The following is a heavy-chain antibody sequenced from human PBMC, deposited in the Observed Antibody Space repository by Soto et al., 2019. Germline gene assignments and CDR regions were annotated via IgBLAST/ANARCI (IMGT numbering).Heavy chain of an antibody. J-gene: IGHJ4*02. Sequence: EVELLESGGGLVKPGGSLRLSCAASGFSFSTYNMNWVRQAPGKXLEWVSSINGRSNYKYYTDSVKGRFTISRDNPKNSLYLQMDSLRVEDTAVYYCVREDGLVGSNSAFDQWGQGTLVIVSS. CDR3: VREDGLVGSNSAFDQ. V-gene: IGHV3-21*02. CDR1: GFSFSTYN. D-gene: IGHD7-27*01. CDR2: INGRSNYK.